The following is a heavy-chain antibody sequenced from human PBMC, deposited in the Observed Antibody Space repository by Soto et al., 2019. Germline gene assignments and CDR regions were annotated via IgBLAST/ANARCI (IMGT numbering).Heavy chain of an antibody. CDR1: GGSISSYY. Sequence: SLTCTVSGGSISSYYWSWIRQPPGKGLEWIGYIYYSGSTNYNPSLKSRVTISVDTSKNQFSLKLSSVTAADTAVYYCARHVYDYDDLSFDYWGQGTLVTVSS. V-gene: IGHV4-59*08. CDR2: IYYSGST. D-gene: IGHD5-12*01. J-gene: IGHJ4*02. CDR3: ARHVYDYDDLSFDY.